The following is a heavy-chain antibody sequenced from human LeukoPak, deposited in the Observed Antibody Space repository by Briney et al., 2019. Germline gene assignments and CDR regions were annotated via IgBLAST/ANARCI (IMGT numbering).Heavy chain of an antibody. Sequence: SVKVSCKASGGTSSSYAISWVRQAPGQGLEWMGGIIPIFGTANYAQKFQGRVTITADESTSTAYMELSSLRSEDTAVYYCARDSSGYYPSQFDDWGQGTLVTVSS. D-gene: IGHD3-22*01. CDR3: ARDSSGYYPSQFDD. CDR2: IIPIFGTA. CDR1: GGTSSSYA. V-gene: IGHV1-69*13. J-gene: IGHJ4*02.